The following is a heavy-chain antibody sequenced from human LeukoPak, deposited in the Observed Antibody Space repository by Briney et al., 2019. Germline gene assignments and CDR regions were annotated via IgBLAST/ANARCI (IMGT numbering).Heavy chain of an antibody. CDR2: IYYSGST. V-gene: IGHV4-59*08. J-gene: IGHJ4*02. CDR3: ARHDYGDYGTLDY. Sequence: KTSETLSLTCTVSGGSISSYYWSWIRQPPGKGLEWIGYIYYSGSTNYNPSLKSRVTISVDTSKNQFSLKLSSVTAADTAVYYCARHDYGDYGTLDYWGQGTLVTVSS. D-gene: IGHD4-17*01. CDR1: GGSISSYY.